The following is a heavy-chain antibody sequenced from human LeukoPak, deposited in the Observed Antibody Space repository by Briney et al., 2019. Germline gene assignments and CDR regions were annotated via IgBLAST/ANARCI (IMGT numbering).Heavy chain of an antibody. D-gene: IGHD6-19*01. CDR1: GGSFSGYY. V-gene: IGHV4-34*01. CDR2: INHSGST. J-gene: IGHJ4*02. Sequence: PSETLSLTCAVYGGSFSGYYWSWIRQPPGKGLEWIGEINHSGSTNYNPSLKSRVTISVETSKNQFSLKLSSVTAADTAVYYCATCNIGWSEWGQGTLVTVSS. CDR3: ATCNIGWSE.